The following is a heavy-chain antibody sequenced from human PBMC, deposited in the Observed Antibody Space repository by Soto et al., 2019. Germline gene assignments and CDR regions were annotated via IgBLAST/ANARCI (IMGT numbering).Heavy chain of an antibody. Sequence: QVQLQESGPRLVKPSQTLSLTCTVSGGSTSSGGYYWSWIRQYPGKGLEWIGFVYYSGSTYYNPSIKSRVIISVDTSKKQFSLKLSSVTAADTAVYYCARDAALKWFDPWGQGTLVTVSS. D-gene: IGHD2-15*01. CDR3: ARDAALKWFDP. CDR2: VYYSGST. V-gene: IGHV4-31*03. CDR1: GGSTSSGGYY. J-gene: IGHJ5*02.